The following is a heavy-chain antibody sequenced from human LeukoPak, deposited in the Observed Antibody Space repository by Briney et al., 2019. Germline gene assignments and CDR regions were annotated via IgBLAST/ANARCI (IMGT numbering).Heavy chain of an antibody. CDR2: IKSKTDCGTT. Sequence: TGGSLRLSCAASGFTFSNAWMSWVRHAPGKGLEWVGRIKSKTDCGTTDYAAPEKGRFTISRDDSKNTLYLQMNSLKTEDTAVYYCTTDFSGWYTPQIDYWGQETLVTVSS. D-gene: IGHD6-13*01. CDR3: TTDFSGWYTPQIDY. J-gene: IGHJ4*02. CDR1: GFTFSNAW. V-gene: IGHV3-15*01.